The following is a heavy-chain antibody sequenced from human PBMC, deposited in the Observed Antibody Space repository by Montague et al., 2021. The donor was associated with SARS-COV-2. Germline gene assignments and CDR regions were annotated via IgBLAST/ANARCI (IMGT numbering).Heavy chain of an antibody. J-gene: IGHJ5*02. CDR3: ARPRPGSPNNWFDT. Sequence: SETLSLTCSVSGGPFSSTSFYWGWIRQPPGKGLEWVANFYYNGITYYNPSLKGRVTLSVDPSTNQFFLKLTSVTAADTAVYHCARPRPGSPNNWFDTWGQGILVTVSS. V-gene: IGHV4-39*01. CDR2: FYYNGIT. CDR1: GGPFSSTSFY. D-gene: IGHD6-6*01.